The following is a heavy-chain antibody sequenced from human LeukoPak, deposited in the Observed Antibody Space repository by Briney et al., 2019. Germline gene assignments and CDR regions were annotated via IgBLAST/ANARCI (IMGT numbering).Heavy chain of an antibody. CDR2: INSDGRST. CDR1: GGSFSGYY. J-gene: IGHJ4*02. D-gene: IGHD2-21*02. V-gene: IGHV3-23*03. Sequence: ETLSLTCAVYGGSFSGYYWSWVRQPPGKGLEWVSMINSDGRSTYYADSVKGRFTISRDNSKKTLYLQMNSLRAEDTAVYYCAQVKTGGDCYSNWGQGTLLTVSS. CDR3: AQVKTGGDCYSN.